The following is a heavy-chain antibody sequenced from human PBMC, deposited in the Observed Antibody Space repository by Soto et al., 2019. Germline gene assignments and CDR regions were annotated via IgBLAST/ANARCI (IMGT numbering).Heavy chain of an antibody. D-gene: IGHD3-3*02. V-gene: IGHV1-18*01. CDR1: GYPFTSYV. CDR2: ISAYNSNT. J-gene: IGHJ5*02. Sequence: GASVKVSCKSSGYPFTSYVISWVRQAPGQGLEWMGWISAYNSNTNYAQKLQGRVTMTTDTSTSTAYMELRSLRSDDTAVYYCARSIFGGPMPSNWSDPWGQGTLVTVSS. CDR3: ARSIFGGPMPSNWSDP.